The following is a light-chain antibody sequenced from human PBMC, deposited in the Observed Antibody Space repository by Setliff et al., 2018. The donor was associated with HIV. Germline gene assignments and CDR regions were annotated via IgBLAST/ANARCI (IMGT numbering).Light chain of an antibody. J-gene: IGLJ1*01. CDR1: SSDVGSYNL. CDR3: CSYAGSSTYV. V-gene: IGLV2-23*02. Sequence: QSVLTQPASVSASPGQSITMSCTGTSSDVGSYNLVSWYQQHPGKAPKLMLYEVNKRPSGVSNRFSGSKSGNTASLTISGLQAEDEADFYCCSYAGSSTYVFGTGTKVTVL. CDR2: EVN.